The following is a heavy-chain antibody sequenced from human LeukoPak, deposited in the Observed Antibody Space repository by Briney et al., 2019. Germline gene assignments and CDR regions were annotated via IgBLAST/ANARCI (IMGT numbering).Heavy chain of an antibody. Sequence: SETLSLTCTVSGGSISSYYWSWIRQPAGKGLEWIGRIYTSGSTNYNPSLKSRVTISVDTSKNQFSLKLSSVTAADTAVYYCASPGKGGSWFDPWGQGTLVTVSP. CDR1: GGSISSYY. D-gene: IGHD2-15*01. CDR2: IYTSGST. V-gene: IGHV4-4*07. CDR3: ASPGKGGSWFDP. J-gene: IGHJ5*02.